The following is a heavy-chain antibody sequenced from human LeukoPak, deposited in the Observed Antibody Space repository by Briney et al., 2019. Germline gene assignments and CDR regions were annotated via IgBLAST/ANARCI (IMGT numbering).Heavy chain of an antibody. Sequence: PGGSLRLSCAASGFTFSSYEMNWVRQAPVKGLEWVSYISSSGSTIYYADSVKGRFTISRDNAKNSLYLQMNSLRAEDTAVYYCARPNSGSYSVSFDYWGQGTLVTVSS. CDR3: ARPNSGSYSVSFDY. V-gene: IGHV3-48*03. CDR2: ISSSGSTI. CDR1: GFTFSSYE. J-gene: IGHJ4*02. D-gene: IGHD1-26*01.